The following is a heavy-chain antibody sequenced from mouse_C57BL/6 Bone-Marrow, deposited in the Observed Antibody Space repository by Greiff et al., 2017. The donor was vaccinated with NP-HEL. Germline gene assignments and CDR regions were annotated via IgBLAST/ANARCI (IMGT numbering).Heavy chain of an antibody. Sequence: QVQLQQPGAELVKPGASVKLSCKASGYTFTSYWMHWVKQRPGRGLEWIGRLDPNSGGPKYNEKFKSKATLTVDKPSSTAYMQLSSLTSEDSAVYYCASTGDGWLRRNFDYWGQGTTLTVSS. J-gene: IGHJ2*01. CDR2: LDPNSGGP. CDR3: ASTGDGWLRRNFDY. CDR1: GYTFTSYW. D-gene: IGHD2-2*01. V-gene: IGHV1-72*01.